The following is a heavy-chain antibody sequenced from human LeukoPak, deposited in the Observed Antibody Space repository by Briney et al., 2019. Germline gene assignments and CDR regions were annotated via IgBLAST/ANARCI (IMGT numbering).Heavy chain of an antibody. D-gene: IGHD6-6*01. CDR2: INAGNGNT. V-gene: IGHV1-3*01. CDR1: GYTFTTYA. Sequence: ASVKVSCKASGYTFTTYAMHWVRQAPGQRLEWMGWINAGNGNTKYSQKFQGRVTIIRDTSASTAYMELSSLRSEDTAVYYCARGSIAARGYFDYWGQGILVTVSS. J-gene: IGHJ4*02. CDR3: ARGSIAARGYFDY.